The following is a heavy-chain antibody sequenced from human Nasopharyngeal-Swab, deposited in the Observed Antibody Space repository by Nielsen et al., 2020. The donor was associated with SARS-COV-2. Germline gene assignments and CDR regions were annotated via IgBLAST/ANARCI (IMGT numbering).Heavy chain of an antibody. Sequence: ASVKVSCKASGYTFTGYYIHWVRQAPGQGLEWMGRINPYSGGTSYAQKFQGRVTMTRDTSISTAYMELSRLRSDDTAVYYCARVYSRSFEYWGQGTQVTVSS. V-gene: IGHV1-2*06. CDR1: GYTFTGYY. CDR3: ARVYSRSFEY. D-gene: IGHD6-6*01. CDR2: INPYSGGT. J-gene: IGHJ4*02.